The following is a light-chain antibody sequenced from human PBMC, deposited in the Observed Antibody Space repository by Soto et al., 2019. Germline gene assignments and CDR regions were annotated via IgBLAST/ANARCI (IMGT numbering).Light chain of an antibody. Sequence: DIQVTQSPSSVSASVGDRVTITCRASQGISHYLAWYQQKPGKAPKLLIYGASSLQSGVPSRFSGSGSGTDFTLTFSSLQPEDFATFYCQQAYTFPRTFGQGTKVEI. CDR1: QGISHY. CDR2: GAS. CDR3: QQAYTFPRT. J-gene: IGKJ1*01. V-gene: IGKV1D-12*01.